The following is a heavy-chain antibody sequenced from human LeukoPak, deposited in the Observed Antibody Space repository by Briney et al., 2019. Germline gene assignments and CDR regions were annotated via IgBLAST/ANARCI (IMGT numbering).Heavy chain of an antibody. CDR1: GYTFTGYY. D-gene: IGHD4-17*01. CDR2: INPNSGGT. CDR3: ARDKTTVTTFYYYYMDV. V-gene: IGHV1-2*02. J-gene: IGHJ6*03. Sequence: ASVKVSCKASGYTFTGYYMHWVRQAPGQGLEWMGWINPNSGGTNYAQKFRGRVTMTRDTSISTAYMELSRLRSDDTAVYYCARDKTTVTTFYYYYMDVWGKGTTVTVSS.